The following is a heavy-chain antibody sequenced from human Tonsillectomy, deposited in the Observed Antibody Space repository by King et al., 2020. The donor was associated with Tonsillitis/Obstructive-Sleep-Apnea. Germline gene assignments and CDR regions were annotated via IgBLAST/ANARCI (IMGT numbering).Heavy chain of an antibody. Sequence: QLVQSGGGLVQPGGSLRLSCAASGFIFSSYCMSWVRQAPGKGLEWVANIKQDGSEKDYVDSVKGRFTISKHNAKNSLYLQMNSLRAEDTAVYYCARRGVVGATPLEYWGHGTLVTVSS. CDR1: GFIFSSYC. CDR2: IKQDGSEK. D-gene: IGHD1-26*01. V-gene: IGHV3-7*03. CDR3: ARRGVVGATPLEY. J-gene: IGHJ4*01.